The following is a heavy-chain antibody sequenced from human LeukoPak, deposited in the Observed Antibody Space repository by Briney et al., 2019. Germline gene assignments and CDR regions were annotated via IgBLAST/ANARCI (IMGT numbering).Heavy chain of an antibody. D-gene: IGHD3-9*01. J-gene: IGHJ4*02. CDR1: GGTFSSYA. Sequence: SVKVSCKASGGTFSSYAISWVRQAPGQGLEWMGGITPIFGTANYAQRFQGRVTITTDESTSTAYMELSGLRSEDTAVYYCARASLRYFGSLGGHFDYWGQGTLVTVSS. CDR2: ITPIFGTA. V-gene: IGHV1-69*05. CDR3: ARASLRYFGSLGGHFDY.